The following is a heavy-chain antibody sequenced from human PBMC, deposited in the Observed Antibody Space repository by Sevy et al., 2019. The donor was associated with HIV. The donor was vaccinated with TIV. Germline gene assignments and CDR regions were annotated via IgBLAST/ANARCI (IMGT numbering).Heavy chain of an antibody. J-gene: IGHJ3*02. D-gene: IGHD3-10*01. V-gene: IGHV3-48*02. CDR1: GFTFSSYS. CDR3: ARDSPITMVRGPPGAFDI. CDR2: ISSSSSTI. Sequence: GGSLRLSCAASGFTFSSYSMNWVRQAPGKGLEWVSYISSSSSTIYYADSVKGRFTISRDNAKNSLYLQMNSLRDEDTAVYYCARDSPITMVRGPPGAFDIWGQGTMVTV.